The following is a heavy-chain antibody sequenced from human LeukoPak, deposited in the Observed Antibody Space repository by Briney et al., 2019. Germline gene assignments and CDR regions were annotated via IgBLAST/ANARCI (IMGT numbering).Heavy chain of an antibody. J-gene: IGHJ4*02. D-gene: IGHD4-17*01. CDR2: INPSGGST. CDR1: GYTFTSYY. V-gene: IGHV1-46*01. Sequence: ASVKVSCKATGYTFTSYYMHWVRQAPGQGLEWMGIINPSGGSTSYAQKIQGRVTMTRDTSISTAYMELSRLRSDDTAVYYCARVKYGDYVPFDYWGQGTLVTVSS. CDR3: ARVKYGDYVPFDY.